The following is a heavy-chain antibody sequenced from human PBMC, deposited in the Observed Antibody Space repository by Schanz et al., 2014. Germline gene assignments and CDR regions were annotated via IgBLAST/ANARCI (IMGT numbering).Heavy chain of an antibody. J-gene: IGHJ4*02. CDR3: ARLDSSSWYPRY. CDR2: ISYDGNEK. CDR1: GFAFSDYG. D-gene: IGHD6-13*01. V-gene: IGHV3-30*03. Sequence: QVQLVESGGGVVQPGKSLRLSCAASGFAFSDYGMHWVRQAPGKGLEWVAFISYDGNEKHYPDSVKGRFTTSRDNGKKSMYLQMNSLRAEDTAVYYCARLDSSSWYPRYWGQGTLVTVSS.